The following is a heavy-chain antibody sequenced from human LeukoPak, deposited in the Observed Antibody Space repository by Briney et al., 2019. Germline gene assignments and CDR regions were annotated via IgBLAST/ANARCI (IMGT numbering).Heavy chain of an antibody. D-gene: IGHD3-22*01. CDR3: ARGLTYYYDSSGYYYYYGMDV. CDR1: GGSFSGYC. Sequence: SETLSLTCAVYGGSFSGYCWSWIRQPPGKGLEWIGEINHSGSTNYNPSLKSRVTISVDTSKNQFSLKLSSVTAADTAVYYCARGLTYYYDSSGYYYYYGMDVWGQGTTVTVSS. J-gene: IGHJ6*02. CDR2: INHSGST. V-gene: IGHV4-34*01.